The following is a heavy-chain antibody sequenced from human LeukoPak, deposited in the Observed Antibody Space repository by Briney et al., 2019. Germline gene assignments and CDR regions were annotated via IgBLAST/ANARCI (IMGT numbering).Heavy chain of an antibody. CDR1: GFTFSSYG. CDR3: ARDLGAAPRDY. D-gene: IGHD6-13*01. J-gene: IGHJ4*02. CDR2: IWYDGSNK. Sequence: GGSLRLSCAASGFTFSSYGMHWVRQAPGKGLEWVAVIWYDGSNKYYADSVKGRFTVSRDNSKNTVYLQMNSLRAEDTAVYYCARDLGAAPRDYWGQGTLVTVSS. V-gene: IGHV3-33*01.